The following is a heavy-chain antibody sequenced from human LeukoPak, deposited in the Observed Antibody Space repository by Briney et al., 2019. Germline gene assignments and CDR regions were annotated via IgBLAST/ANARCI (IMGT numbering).Heavy chain of an antibody. V-gene: IGHV1-69*01. CDR2: IIPIFGTA. J-gene: IGHJ4*02. D-gene: IGHD3-9*01. Sequence: GASVNLSCKASGGTFSSYAISWVRQAPGQGLEWMGGIIPIFGTANYAQKFQGRVTITADESTSTAYMELSSLRSEDTAVYYCARDGDYDILTGLFDYWGQGTLVTVSS. CDR3: ARDGDYDILTGLFDY. CDR1: GGTFSSYA.